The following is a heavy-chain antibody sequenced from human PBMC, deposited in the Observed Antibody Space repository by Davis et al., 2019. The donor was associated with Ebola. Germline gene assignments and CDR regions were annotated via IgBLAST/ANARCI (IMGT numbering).Heavy chain of an antibody. CDR2: ISSSSSTI. CDR1: GFTFSSYS. D-gene: IGHD2-15*01. CDR3: AREGGGWHHLLPYYYYGMDV. Sequence: GESLKISCAASGFTFSSYSMNWVRQAPGKGLEWVSYISSSSSTIYYADSVKGRFTISRDNAKNSLYLQMNSLRDEDTAVYYCAREGGGWHHLLPYYYYGMDVWGQGTTVTVSS. V-gene: IGHV3-48*02. J-gene: IGHJ6*02.